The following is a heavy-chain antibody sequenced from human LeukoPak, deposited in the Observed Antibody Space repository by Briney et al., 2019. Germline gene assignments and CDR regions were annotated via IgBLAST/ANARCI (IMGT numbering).Heavy chain of an antibody. J-gene: IGHJ6*03. CDR2: ISSSSSYI. CDR1: GFTFSSYS. V-gene: IGHV3-21*01. Sequence: PGGSLRLSCAASGFTFSSYSMNWVRQAPGKGLEWVSSISSSSSYIYYADSVKGRFTISRDNAKTSLYLQMNSLRAEDTAVYYCARVHADYYYYYYMDVWGKGTTVTVSS. CDR3: ARVHADYYYYYYMDV.